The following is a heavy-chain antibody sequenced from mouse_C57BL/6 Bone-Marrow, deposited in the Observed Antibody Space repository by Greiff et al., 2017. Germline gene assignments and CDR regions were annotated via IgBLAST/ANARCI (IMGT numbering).Heavy chain of an antibody. Sequence: QVQLQQPGAELVKPGASVKLSCKASGYTFTSYWMHWVKQRPGQGLEWIGMIHPTSGSTNYNEKFKSKATLTVDKSSSTAYMQLSSLTSEDSAVYYCARERGLITTGLDYWGQGTSVTVSS. D-gene: IGHD1-1*01. V-gene: IGHV1-64*01. CDR1: GYTFTSYW. CDR3: ARERGLITTGLDY. CDR2: IHPTSGST. J-gene: IGHJ4*01.